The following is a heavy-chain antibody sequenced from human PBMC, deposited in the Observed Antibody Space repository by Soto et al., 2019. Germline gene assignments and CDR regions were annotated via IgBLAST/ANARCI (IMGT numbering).Heavy chain of an antibody. V-gene: IGHV3-30-3*01. CDR2: ISYDGSNK. CDR3: ARDDYGDYDERYFDY. D-gene: IGHD4-17*01. J-gene: IGHJ4*02. CDR1: GFTFSSYA. Sequence: QVQLVESGGGVVQPGRSLRLSCAASGFTFSSYAMHWVRQAPGKGLEWVAVISYDGSNKYYADSVKGRFTISRDNSKNTLYLQMNSLRAEDTAVYYCARDDYGDYDERYFDYWGQGTLVTVSS.